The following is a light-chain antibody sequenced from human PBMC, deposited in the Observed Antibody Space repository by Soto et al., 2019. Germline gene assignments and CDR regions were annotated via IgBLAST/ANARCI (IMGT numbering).Light chain of an antibody. CDR2: END. Sequence: SSLASPPSMSPTPRQKVIQSCAGGSSNIGQNYASWHKQRPGTAPKPLIYENDKRPSGIPDRFSGSKSGTSATLGITGLQTGDEADYYCGTWDSSLSIFVFGTGTKVTVL. CDR1: SSNIGQNY. V-gene: IGLV1-51*02. J-gene: IGLJ1*01. CDR3: GTWDSSLSIFV.